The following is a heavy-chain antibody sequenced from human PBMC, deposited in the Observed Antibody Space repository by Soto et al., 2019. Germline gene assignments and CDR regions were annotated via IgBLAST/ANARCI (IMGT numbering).Heavy chain of an antibody. CDR2: IYYSGST. CDR1: GGSISSYY. Sequence: SETLSLTCTVSGGSISSYYWSWIRQPPGKGLEWIGYIYYSGSTNYNPSLKSRVTISVDTSKNQFSLKLSSVTAADTAVYYCARARDGDTGGGYYYYYMDVWGKGTTVTVSS. CDR3: ARARDGDTGGGYYYYYMDV. J-gene: IGHJ6*03. V-gene: IGHV4-59*08. D-gene: IGHD3-10*01.